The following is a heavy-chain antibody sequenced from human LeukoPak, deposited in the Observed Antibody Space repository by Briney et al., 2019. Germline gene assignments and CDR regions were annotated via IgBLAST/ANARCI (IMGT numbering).Heavy chain of an antibody. D-gene: IGHD2-21*02. CDR2: ISGSGDIT. Sequence: GGSLRLSCAASGFTFSSYAMSWVRQAPGKGLEWVSVISGSGDITYYADSVKGRFTISRDNSKNTLYLQMNSLRAEDTAVYYCAKSHHVTAIDYWGQGTLVTVSS. J-gene: IGHJ4*02. CDR3: AKSHHVTAIDY. V-gene: IGHV3-23*01. CDR1: GFTFSSYA.